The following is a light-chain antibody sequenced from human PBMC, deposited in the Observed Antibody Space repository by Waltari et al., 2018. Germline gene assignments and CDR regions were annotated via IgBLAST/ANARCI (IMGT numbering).Light chain of an antibody. CDR1: QSLTNC. J-gene: IGKJ4*01. CDR3: QQRDEWPLT. Sequence: EIVLTPSPATLSLSPGETATLSCRASQSLTNCLAWYQQKPRQAPRLLIYDVSNRATGVPARFSGSGSGTVFTLAISSLEPEDFAVYYCQQRDEWPLTFGGGTKVEIK. CDR2: DVS. V-gene: IGKV3-11*01.